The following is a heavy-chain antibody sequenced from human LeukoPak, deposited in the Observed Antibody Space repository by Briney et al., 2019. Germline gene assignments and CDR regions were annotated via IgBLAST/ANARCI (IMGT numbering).Heavy chain of an antibody. V-gene: IGHV3-23*01. J-gene: IGHJ4*02. CDR1: GFTFSSYD. Sequence: TGGSLRLSCAASGFTFSSYDMGWVRQAPGKGLEWVSAISDSGTRTYFADSVKCRFTISRDNFKNTLHLHMNSLRAEDTAVYYCAKDSRRTSGWYYFDCWGQGTLVTVSS. D-gene: IGHD6-19*01. CDR3: AKDSRRTSGWYYFDC. CDR2: ISDSGTRT.